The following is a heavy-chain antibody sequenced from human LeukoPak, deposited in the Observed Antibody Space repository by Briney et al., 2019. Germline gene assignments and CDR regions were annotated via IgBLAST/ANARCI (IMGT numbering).Heavy chain of an antibody. Sequence: PSETLSLTCSVSGGSISSYYWSWIRQPAGKGLEWIGRIYNTGSTNYNPSLKSRVTISVDKSKNQFSLKLSSVTAADTAVYYCARDGELWGQGTLVTVSS. CDR3: ARDGEL. D-gene: IGHD1-26*01. CDR1: GGSISSYY. V-gene: IGHV4-4*07. J-gene: IGHJ4*02. CDR2: IYNTGST.